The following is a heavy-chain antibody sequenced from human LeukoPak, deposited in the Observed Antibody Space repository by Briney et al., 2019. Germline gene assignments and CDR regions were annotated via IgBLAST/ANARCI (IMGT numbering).Heavy chain of an antibody. CDR1: GYTFTSYG. D-gene: IGHD3-16*02. Sequence: PQASVKVSCKASGYTFTSYGISWVRQAPGQGLEWMGWISAYNGNTNYAQKLQGRVTMTTDTSTSTAYMELRSLRSDDTAVYYCARCPPPRYDYVWGSYRYGDIYFDYWGQGTLVTVSS. J-gene: IGHJ4*02. CDR3: ARCPPPRYDYVWGSYRYGDIYFDY. V-gene: IGHV1-18*01. CDR2: ISAYNGNT.